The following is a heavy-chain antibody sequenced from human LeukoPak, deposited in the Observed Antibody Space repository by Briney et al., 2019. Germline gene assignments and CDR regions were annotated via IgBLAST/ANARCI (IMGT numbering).Heavy chain of an antibody. D-gene: IGHD5-12*01. Sequence: SETLSLTCTVSGGSISSSSYYWGWIRQPPGKGLEWIGSIYHSGSTYYNPSLKSRVTISVDTSKNQFSLKLSSVTAADTAVYYCARVARMSYFDYWGQGTLVTVSS. J-gene: IGHJ4*02. V-gene: IGHV4-39*07. CDR3: ARVARMSYFDY. CDR1: GGSISSSSYY. CDR2: IYHSGST.